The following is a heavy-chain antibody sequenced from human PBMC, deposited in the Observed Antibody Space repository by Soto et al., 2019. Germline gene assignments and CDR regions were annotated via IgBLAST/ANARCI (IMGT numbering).Heavy chain of an antibody. V-gene: IGHV4-34*01. CDR3: ARAGFSNGFYGTFDY. CDR2: INHRGSS. Sequence: SETRSLTCAVDGGSFNSYYWSWIRQPPGKGLEWIAEINHRGSSNRNPALESRITISVDTSKNQFSLELNSVTAADTAVYYCARAGFSNGFYGTFDYWGQGTLVT. CDR1: GGSFNSYY. J-gene: IGHJ4*02. D-gene: IGHD6-19*01.